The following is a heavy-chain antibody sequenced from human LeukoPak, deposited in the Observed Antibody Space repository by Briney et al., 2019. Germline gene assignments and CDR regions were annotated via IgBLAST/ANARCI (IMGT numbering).Heavy chain of an antibody. V-gene: IGHV3-20*04. CDR1: GFTFDDYG. Sequence: TGGSLRLSCAASGFTFDDYGMSWVRQAPGKGLEWVSGINCDGGSTGYADSVKGRFTISRDNAKNSLYLQMNSLRAEDTALYYCARVGRDYDFWSGYPNLYYFDYWGQGTLVTVSS. J-gene: IGHJ4*02. CDR2: INCDGGST. D-gene: IGHD3-3*01. CDR3: ARVGRDYDFWSGYPNLYYFDY.